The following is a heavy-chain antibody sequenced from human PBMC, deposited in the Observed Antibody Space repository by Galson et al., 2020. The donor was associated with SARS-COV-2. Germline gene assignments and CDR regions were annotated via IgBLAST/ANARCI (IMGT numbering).Heavy chain of an antibody. V-gene: IGHV3-23*01. J-gene: IGHJ4*02. CDR2: LTSSGDKT. CDR1: GFIFRSYE. D-gene: IGHD6-6*01. Sequence: SCAASGFIFRSYEMHWVRQPPGKGLAWVAALTSSGDKTYYADSVKGRSTVSRDNSKSTLSLQMNSLRGEDTAVYYCAKGAGSSSSRHWGPGTLVTVSS. CDR3: AKGAGSSSSRH.